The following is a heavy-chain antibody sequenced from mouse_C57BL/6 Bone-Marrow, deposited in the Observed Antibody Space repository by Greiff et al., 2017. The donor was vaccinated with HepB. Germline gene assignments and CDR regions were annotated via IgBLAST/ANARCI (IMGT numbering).Heavy chain of an antibody. Sequence: QVQLQQSGAELAKPGASVKLSCKASGYTFTSYWMHWVKQRPGQGLEWIGYINPSSGYTKYNQKFKDKATLTADKSSSTAYMQLSSRIYEDSAVYYCAPHYYGSSYMNYWGQGTTLTVSS. D-gene: IGHD1-1*01. CDR1: GYTFTSYW. CDR3: APHYYGSSYMNY. J-gene: IGHJ2*01. V-gene: IGHV1-7*01. CDR2: INPSSGYT.